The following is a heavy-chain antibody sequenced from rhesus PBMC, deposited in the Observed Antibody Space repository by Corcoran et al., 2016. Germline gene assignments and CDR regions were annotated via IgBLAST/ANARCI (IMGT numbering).Heavy chain of an antibody. V-gene: IGHV5-43*01. CDR1: GYSFTGRW. Sequence: EVQLVQSGAEVSRPGESLRISCKTSGYSFTGRWISWVRQMPGKGLEWMGSIYPGDSDTGYSPSFQGQVTISADKSISTTYLQWSSLKASDTATYYCAKRDSSGWSFFDYWGQGVLVTVSS. D-gene: IGHD6S26*01. CDR2: IYPGDSDT. J-gene: IGHJ4*01. CDR3: AKRDSSGWSFFDY.